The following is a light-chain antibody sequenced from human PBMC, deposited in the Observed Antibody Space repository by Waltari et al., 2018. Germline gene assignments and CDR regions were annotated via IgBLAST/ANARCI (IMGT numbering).Light chain of an antibody. V-gene: IGLV2-8*01. CDR1: NRDVGAYNY. CDR2: EVS. J-gene: IGLJ3*02. Sequence: QSALTQPPSASGSPGQSLTISCTGTNRDVGAYNYVSWYQQHPGKAPKSIIYEVSRRPSGVPDRFSGSKSGNTASLTVSGLQAEDEGDYYCSSYGGSNNVLFGGGTKLTVL. CDR3: SSYGGSNNVL.